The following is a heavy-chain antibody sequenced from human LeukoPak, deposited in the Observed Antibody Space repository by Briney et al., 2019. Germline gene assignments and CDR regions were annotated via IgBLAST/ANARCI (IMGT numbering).Heavy chain of an antibody. CDR3: AKDDAWLQFGE. V-gene: IGHV3-23*01. Sequence: GSLSPSCVASGITFSSYSMTWGRPAPGKGLEWVSGISGSSGRTYYADSVKGRFTISRDNSKNTLYLQMNSLRAEDTAVYYCAKDDAWLQFGEWSPGTLVTVSS. CDR1: GITFSSYS. J-gene: IGHJ4*02. CDR2: ISGSSGRT. D-gene: IGHD5-24*01.